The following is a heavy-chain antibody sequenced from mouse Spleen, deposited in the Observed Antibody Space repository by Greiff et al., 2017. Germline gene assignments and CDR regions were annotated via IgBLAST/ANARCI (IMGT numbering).Heavy chain of an antibody. D-gene: IGHD1-1*01. V-gene: IGHV5-9-3*01. CDR3: ARQLLRLAWFAY. CDR1: GFTFSSYA. CDR2: ISSGGGNT. Sequence: EVQLVESGGGLVKLGGSLKLSCAASGFTFSSYAMSWVRQTPEKRLEWVATISSGGGNTYYPDSVKGRFTISRDNAKNTLYLQMSSLKSEDTAMYYCARQLLRLAWFAYWGQGTLVTVSA. J-gene: IGHJ3*01.